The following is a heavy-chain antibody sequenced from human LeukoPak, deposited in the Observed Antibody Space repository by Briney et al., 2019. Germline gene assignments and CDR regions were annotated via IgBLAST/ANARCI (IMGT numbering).Heavy chain of an antibody. CDR2: ISSRSSHI. V-gene: IGHV3-21*01. J-gene: IGHJ4*02. D-gene: IGHD3-10*01. CDR3: AKDATSSGRYYFDH. Sequence: GGSLRLSCAASGFTFSTYSMNWVRQAPGKGLEWVSFISSRSSHIYYADSVKGRFTISRDNSKNTVYLQMNSLRVEDTAVYYCAKDATSSGRYYFDHWGQGTLVTVSS. CDR1: GFTFSTYS.